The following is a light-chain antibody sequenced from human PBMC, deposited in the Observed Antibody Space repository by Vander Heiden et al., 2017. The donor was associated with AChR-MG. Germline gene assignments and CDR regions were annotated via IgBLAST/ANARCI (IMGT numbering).Light chain of an antibody. J-gene: IGKJ2*01. CDR2: AAS. CDR1: ENVDEY. Sequence: DIQMTQSPSSLSASVRDRVTITCRASENVDEYLNWYQVKPGKAPRLLVYAASRLQRGVPSRFSGSGSGTDFTLTISSLQPEDFATYYCQQSVRTSYTFGQGTKLEIK. V-gene: IGKV1-39*01. CDR3: QQSVRTSYT.